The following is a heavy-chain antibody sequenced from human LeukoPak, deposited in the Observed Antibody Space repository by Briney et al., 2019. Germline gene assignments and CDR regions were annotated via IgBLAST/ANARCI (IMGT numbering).Heavy chain of an antibody. J-gene: IGHJ4*02. CDR3: ARAAQGFDY. CDR1: GFTFSRHG. CDR2: IWYDGGNK. V-gene: IGHV3-33*08. Sequence: GGSLRLSCAPSGFTFSRHGMHWVRQAPGKGLEWVAVIWYDGGNKYYADSVKGRFTISRDNSKNTLYLQMNSLRAEDTAVYYCARAAQGFDYWGKGTLVTVSS.